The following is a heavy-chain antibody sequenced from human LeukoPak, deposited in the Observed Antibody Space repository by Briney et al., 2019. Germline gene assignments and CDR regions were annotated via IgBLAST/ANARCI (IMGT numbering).Heavy chain of an antibody. J-gene: IGHJ4*02. V-gene: IGHV3-30-3*01. Sequence: PGGSLRLSCAASGFTFSSYAMHWVRQAPGKGLEWVAVISYDGSNKYYADSVKGRFTISRDNSKNTLYLQMNSLRAEDTAVYYCARESPITIFGVVIRGNYFDYWGQGTLVTVSS. CDR1: GFTFSSYA. CDR2: ISYDGSNK. D-gene: IGHD3-3*01. CDR3: ARESPITIFGVVIRGNYFDY.